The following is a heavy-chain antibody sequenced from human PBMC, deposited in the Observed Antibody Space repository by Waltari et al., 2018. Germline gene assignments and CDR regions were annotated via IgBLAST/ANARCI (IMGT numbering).Heavy chain of an antibody. D-gene: IGHD2-21*02. CDR2: ISGSGGST. V-gene: IGHV3-23*01. CDR3: AKDKVREGGGDCYYDY. Sequence: EVQLLESGGGLVQPGGSLRLSCAAYGFTCSSYAMSWVRQAPGKGLEWVSAISGSGGSTYYADSVKGRFTISRDNSKNTLYLQMNSLRAEDTAVYYCAKDKVREGGGDCYYDYWGQGTLVTVSS. J-gene: IGHJ4*02. CDR1: GFTCSSYA.